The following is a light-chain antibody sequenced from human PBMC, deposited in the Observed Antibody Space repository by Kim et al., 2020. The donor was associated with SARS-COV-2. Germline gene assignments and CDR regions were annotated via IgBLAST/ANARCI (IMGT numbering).Light chain of an antibody. CDR2: GRK. Sequence: SSELTQDPAVSVALGQTVKITCQGDSLRSYFASWYQQKPGQAPILVMYGRKIRPSDIPDRFSGSRIGNTASFTITGAHAEDEGDYYCNSRDSTGRHGVFC. J-gene: IGLJ3*02. CDR1: SLRSYF. V-gene: IGLV3-19*01. CDR3: NSRDSTGRHGV.